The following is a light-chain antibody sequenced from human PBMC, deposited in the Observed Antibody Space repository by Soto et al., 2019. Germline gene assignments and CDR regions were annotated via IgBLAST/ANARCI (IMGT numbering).Light chain of an antibody. CDR1: QNIERY. J-gene: IGKJ1*01. CDR3: QQSFSSRWT. Sequence: DIQITQSPSSLSASIGDRVTISCRASQNIERYLNWYQQKPGKAPNLLIYSSSTLQSGVPSRFSGSGSGTDFTLTISSLQPEDFATYYCQQSFSSRWTFGQGTKVDIK. V-gene: IGKV1-39*01. CDR2: SSS.